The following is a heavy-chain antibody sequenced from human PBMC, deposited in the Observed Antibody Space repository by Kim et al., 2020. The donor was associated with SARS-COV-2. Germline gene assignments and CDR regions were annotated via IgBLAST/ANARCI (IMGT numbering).Heavy chain of an antibody. D-gene: IGHD3-10*01. V-gene: IGHV4-4*02. CDR2: T. J-gene: IGHJ4*02. Sequence: TNYNPSLKSRVTISVDKSKNQFSLRLSSVTAADTAVYYCAGMGPLWDFDYWGQGTLVTVSS. CDR3: AGMGPLWDFDY.